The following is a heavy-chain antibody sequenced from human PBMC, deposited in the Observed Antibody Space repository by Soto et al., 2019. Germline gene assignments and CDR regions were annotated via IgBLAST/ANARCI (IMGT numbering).Heavy chain of an antibody. CDR1: GFTFSSYA. D-gene: IGHD4-4*01. V-gene: IGHV3-23*01. Sequence: EVHLLESGGGLAQPGGSLRLSCEASGFTFSSYAMTWVRQAPGKGLEWVSSIRGSDGVTHYADSVKGRFTISRDNSKNTLYLQMNSLRAEDTALYYCAKYKFATTPSLDYWAQGTLVTVSS. CDR2: IRGSDGVT. CDR3: AKYKFATTPSLDY. J-gene: IGHJ4*02.